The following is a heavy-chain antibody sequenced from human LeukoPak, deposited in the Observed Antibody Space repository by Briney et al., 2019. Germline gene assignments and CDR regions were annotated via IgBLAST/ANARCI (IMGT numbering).Heavy chain of an antibody. V-gene: IGHV1-2*02. CDR3: ARHYGNDILTESRFDP. D-gene: IGHD3-9*01. Sequence: GASVWVSCKASGYTFTVYYIHWVRQAPAQGLEWMGWINPNSGGTNYAQKFQNRVTMTRDTAISTAYMELGRLRSDDTAVYYCARHYGNDILTESRFDPWGQGTLVTVSS. CDR2: INPNSGGT. CDR1: GYTFTVYY. J-gene: IGHJ5*02.